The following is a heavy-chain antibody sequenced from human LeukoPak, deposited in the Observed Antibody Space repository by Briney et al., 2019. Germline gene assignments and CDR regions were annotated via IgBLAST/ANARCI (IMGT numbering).Heavy chain of an antibody. V-gene: IGHV1-2*02. CDR2: INPNSGGT. D-gene: IGHD3-22*01. J-gene: IGHJ4*02. CDR1: GYTFTGYY. CDR3: ARDIGTYYYDSSGYPSIGYYFDY. Sequence: ASVKVSCKASGYTFTGYYMHWVRQAPGQGLEWMGWINPNSGGTNYAQKFQGRVTMTRDTSISTAYMELSRLRSDDTAVYYCARDIGTYYYDSSGYPSIGYYFDYWGQGTLVTVSS.